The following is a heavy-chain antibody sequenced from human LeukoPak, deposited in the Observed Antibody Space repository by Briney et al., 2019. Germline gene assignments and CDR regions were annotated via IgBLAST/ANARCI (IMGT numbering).Heavy chain of an antibody. J-gene: IGHJ4*02. CDR3: ARNPVWRELPFDY. CDR1: GGSFSGYY. V-gene: IGHV4-34*01. CDR2: INHSGST. D-gene: IGHD1-7*01. Sequence: SETLSLTCAVYGGSFSGYYWSWIRQPPGKGLEWIGEINHSGSTNYNPSLKSRVTISVDTSKNQFSLKLSSVTAADTAVYFCARNPVWRELPFDYWGQGTLVTVSS.